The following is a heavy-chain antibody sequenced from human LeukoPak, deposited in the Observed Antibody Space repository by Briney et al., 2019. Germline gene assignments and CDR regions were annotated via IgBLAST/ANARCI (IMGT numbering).Heavy chain of an antibody. J-gene: IGHJ5*02. CDR2: IFYIGGT. CDR1: GGSISGHS. Sequence: SETLSLTCTVSGGSISGHSWGWIRQSPGKGLEWLGYIFYIGGTNYNPSLRSRVTLSVDTSKNQFSLQLRSVTTADTAVYYCVRGPYGASISKWFDPWGQGTQVIVSP. D-gene: IGHD4/OR15-4a*01. V-gene: IGHV4-59*11. CDR3: VRGPYGASISKWFDP.